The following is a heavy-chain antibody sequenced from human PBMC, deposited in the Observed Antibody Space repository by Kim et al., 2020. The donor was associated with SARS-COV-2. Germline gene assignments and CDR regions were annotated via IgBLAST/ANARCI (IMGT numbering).Heavy chain of an antibody. V-gene: IGHV4-61*02. CDR2: IYTSGST. D-gene: IGHD3-10*01. Sequence: SETLSLTCTVSGGSISSGSYYWSWIRQPAGKGLEWIGRIYTSGSTNYNPSLKSRVTISVDTSKNQFSLKLSSVTAADTGVYYCARAAEKYYYGSGSYDYWGQGTLVTVSS. CDR3: ARAAEKYYYGSGSYDY. CDR1: GGSISSGSYY. J-gene: IGHJ4*02.